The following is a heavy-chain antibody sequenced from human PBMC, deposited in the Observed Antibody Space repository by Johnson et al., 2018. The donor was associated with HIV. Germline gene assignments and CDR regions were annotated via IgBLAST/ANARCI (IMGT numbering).Heavy chain of an antibody. CDR1: GFTSTNCA. J-gene: IGHJ3*02. Sequence: QVQLVESGGGLVQPGGSLRLPCAASGFTSTNCARHWVRQAPGISYDGSNNYYADYVKGRSTVSRDNSKNTLFLQMNSRRAEDTAVYWCARDRCSSTSCIDAFDIWGQGTMVTVSS. CDR3: ARDRCSSTSCIDAFDI. CDR2: ISYDGSNN. V-gene: IGHV3-30-3*01. D-gene: IGHD2-2*01.